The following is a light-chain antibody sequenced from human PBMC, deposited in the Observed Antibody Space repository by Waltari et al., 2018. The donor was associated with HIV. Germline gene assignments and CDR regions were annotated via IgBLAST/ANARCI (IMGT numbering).Light chain of an antibody. CDR1: ALSDQY. CDR3: QSADSRGTYV. CDR2: KDS. Sequence: SYELTQPPSVSVSPGQTARITCSGDALSDQYGYWYQQKAGQAPVLVIYKDSGRPSGIPERFYGSSSGATVTLIISGVQAEDEADYYCQSADSRGTYVFGGGTKVTVL. J-gene: IGLJ1*01. V-gene: IGLV3-25*03.